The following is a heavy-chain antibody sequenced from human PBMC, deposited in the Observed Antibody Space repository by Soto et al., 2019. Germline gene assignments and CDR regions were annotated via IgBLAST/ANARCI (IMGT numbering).Heavy chain of an antibody. J-gene: IGHJ4*02. V-gene: IGHV4-59*08. CDR3: ARQGGLY. Sequence: QVQLQESGPGLVKPSETLSLTCTVSGGSISSYYWSWIRQHPGKGLEWIGYIYNTGSTFYNPSLKSRVTISIDTSKKQFSLNLSSVTAADTAVYYCARQGGLYWGQGILVTVSS. CDR2: IYNTGST. CDR1: GGSISSYY. D-gene: IGHD2-8*01.